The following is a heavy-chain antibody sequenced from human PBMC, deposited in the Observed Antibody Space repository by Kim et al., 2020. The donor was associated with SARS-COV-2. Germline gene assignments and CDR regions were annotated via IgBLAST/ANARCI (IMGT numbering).Heavy chain of an antibody. V-gene: IGHV3-23*01. D-gene: IGHD6-19*01. CDR3: AKHTSGGYFGSKTTTGFDA. Sequence: GGSLRLSCAASGFTFSNYAMSWVRQAPGKGLEWVSSISGSGVSTYYADSVKGRFTISRDNSKNTLSLQMKSLRAEDTAVYYCAKHTSGGYFGSKTTTGFDAWGQGTLVTVSS. CDR2: ISGSGVST. CDR1: GFTFSNYA. J-gene: IGHJ4*02.